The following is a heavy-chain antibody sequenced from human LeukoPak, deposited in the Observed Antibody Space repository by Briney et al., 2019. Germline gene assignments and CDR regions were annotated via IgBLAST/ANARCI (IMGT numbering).Heavy chain of an antibody. J-gene: IGHJ4*02. CDR2: LSGSGDGT. Sequence: GGSLRLSCVASGFTFSRNAMSWARQAPGKGLEWVSALSGSGDGTFYPDSVKGRFTISRDNSKNTLYLQMNSLRAEDTAVYYCAKMGSRRLFGVVTALDYWGQGTLVTVSS. V-gene: IGHV3-23*01. CDR1: GFTFSRNA. D-gene: IGHD3-3*01. CDR3: AKMGSRRLFGVVTALDY.